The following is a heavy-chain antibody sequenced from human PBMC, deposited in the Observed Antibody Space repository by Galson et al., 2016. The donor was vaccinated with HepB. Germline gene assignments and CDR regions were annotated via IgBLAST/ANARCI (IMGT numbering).Heavy chain of an antibody. CDR2: TLSDGSDK. CDR1: GFIFRSYG. Sequence: SLRLSCAASGFIFRSYGMHWVRQAPGKGLEWLTFTLSDGSDKYYADSVKGRFTISRDNSKNTLYLQMGSLRAEDTAVYYCARLRMYSGYDYRFQYYGLDVWGQGTTVTVSS. J-gene: IGHJ6*02. CDR3: ARLRMYSGYDYRFQYYGLDV. V-gene: IGHV3-33*01. D-gene: IGHD5-12*01.